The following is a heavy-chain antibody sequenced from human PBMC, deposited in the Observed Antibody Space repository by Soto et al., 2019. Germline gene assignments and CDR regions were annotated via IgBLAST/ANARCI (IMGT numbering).Heavy chain of an antibody. CDR3: ARYRRGLDY. J-gene: IGHJ4*02. Sequence: GSGPYAGEPTQTLTLTCTFSGFSLSTSGMCVSWIRQPPGKALEWLARIDWDDDKYYSTSLKTRLTISKDTSKNQVVLTMTNMDPVDTATYYCARYRRGLDYWGQGTLVTVSS. CDR1: GFSLSTSGMC. V-gene: IGHV2-70*11. CDR2: IDWDDDK. D-gene: IGHD3-16*02.